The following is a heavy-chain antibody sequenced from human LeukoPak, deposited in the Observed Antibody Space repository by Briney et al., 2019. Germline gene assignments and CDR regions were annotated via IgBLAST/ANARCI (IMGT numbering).Heavy chain of an antibody. Sequence: GGSLRLSCTASGFTFGDYAMTWVRQAPGKGLKWVGFIRSKVYGGTPEYAASVKGRFTISRDDSQGIAYLQMNSLKTEDTAVYYCTRDQTPYYWGQGTLVTVSS. J-gene: IGHJ4*02. CDR2: IRSKVYGGTP. V-gene: IGHV3-49*04. CDR1: GFTFGDYA. CDR3: TRDQTPYY.